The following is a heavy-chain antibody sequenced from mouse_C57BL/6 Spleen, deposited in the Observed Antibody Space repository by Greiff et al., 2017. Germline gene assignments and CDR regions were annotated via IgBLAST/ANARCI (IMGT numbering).Heavy chain of an antibody. V-gene: IGHV5-6*01. Sequence: EVKLVESGGDLVKPGGSLKLSCAASGFTFSSYGMSWVRQTPDKRLEWVATISSGGSYTYYPDSVKGRYTISRDNAKNTLYLQMSRLKSEDTAMYYCARPRTGPDWYFDFWGTGTTVTVSS. J-gene: IGHJ1*03. CDR3: ARPRTGPDWYFDF. CDR1: GFTFSSYG. CDR2: ISSGGSYT.